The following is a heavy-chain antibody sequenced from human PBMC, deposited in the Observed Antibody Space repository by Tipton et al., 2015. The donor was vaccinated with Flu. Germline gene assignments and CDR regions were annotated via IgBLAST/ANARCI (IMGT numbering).Heavy chain of an antibody. CDR1: GSFFSTSAYI. D-gene: IGHD1-26*01. CDR2: IHYNGVT. J-gene: IGHJ4*02. Sequence: TLSLTCTVSGSFFSTSAYIWTWVRRPAGKGLEWIGRIHYNGVTNYNPSLESRVTVSKDTSKNQFSLKLTSLTAADTAIYYCAREVGGEGKLDSWGQGALVTVSS. V-gene: IGHV4-61*02. CDR3: AREVGGEGKLDS.